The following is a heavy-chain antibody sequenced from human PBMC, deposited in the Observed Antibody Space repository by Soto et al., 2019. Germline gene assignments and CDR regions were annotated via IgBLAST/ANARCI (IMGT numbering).Heavy chain of an antibody. CDR2: IYPGDSDT. J-gene: IGHJ4*02. V-gene: IGHV5-51*01. Sequence: PGESLKISCKGSGYSFTSYWIGWVRQMPGKGLEWMGIIYPGDSDTRYSPSFQGQVTISADKSISTAYLQWSSLKASDTAMYYCARFRYSSSWFYENPLVYWGQGTLVTVSS. D-gene: IGHD6-13*01. CDR3: ARFRYSSSWFYENPLVY. CDR1: GYSFTSYW.